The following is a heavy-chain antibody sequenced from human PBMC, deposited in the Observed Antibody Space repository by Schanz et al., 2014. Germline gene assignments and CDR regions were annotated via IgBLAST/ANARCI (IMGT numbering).Heavy chain of an antibody. V-gene: IGHV3-23*01. J-gene: IGHJ4*02. CDR1: GFTFTNYA. CDR3: AKHVRSLTGNDY. Sequence: EVQLLESGGGLVQPGGSLRLSCAASGFTFTNYAMTWVRQAPGKGLEWVSGISGSGGSTYDADSVKGRFTISRDNSKNTLYLQMNSLRAEDTAIYFCAKHVRSLTGNDYWGQGTLVTVS. D-gene: IGHD3-9*01. CDR2: ISGSGGST.